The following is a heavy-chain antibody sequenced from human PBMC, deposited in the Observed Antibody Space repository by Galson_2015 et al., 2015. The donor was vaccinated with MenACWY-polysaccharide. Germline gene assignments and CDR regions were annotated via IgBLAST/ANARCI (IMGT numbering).Heavy chain of an antibody. CDR3: AREAYSSFDI. CDR2: TYRGSN. CDR1: GDSVSNHHVA. J-gene: IGHJ3*02. Sequence: CAISGDSVSNHHVAWNWIRQSPSRGLEWLGRTYRGSNQYAASMRGRIAINSDTSTNQFSMQLSSVTPEDTGLYYCAREAYSSFDIWGQGTMVTVSS. D-gene: IGHD2-15*01. V-gene: IGHV6-1*01.